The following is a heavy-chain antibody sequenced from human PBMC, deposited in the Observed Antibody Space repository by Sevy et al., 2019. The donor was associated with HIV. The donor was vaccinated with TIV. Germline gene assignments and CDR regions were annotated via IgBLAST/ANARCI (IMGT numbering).Heavy chain of an antibody. CDR2: ISHTGDNI. CDR1: GITFSSYA. J-gene: IGHJ4*02. CDR3: AGRKVGDFWSGSLRGPWAGGPLFDY. V-gene: IGHV3-23*01. D-gene: IGHD3-3*01. Sequence: GGSLRLSCAASGITFSSYAVTWVRQDPGKGLEWVSSISHTGDNIYYADSVRGRFTISRDNSKSTLYLHMSSLRAEDTAVYYCAGRKVGDFWSGSLRGPWAGGPLFDYWGQGTLVTVSS.